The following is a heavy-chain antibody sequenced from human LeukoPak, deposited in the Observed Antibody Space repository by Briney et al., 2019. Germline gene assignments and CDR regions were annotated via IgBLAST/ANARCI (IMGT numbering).Heavy chain of an antibody. Sequence: PGGSLRLSCAASGFTFSTYWMTWFRQAPGKGLEWVANIKQDGSEKYYVDSVKGRFTISRDNTKNSLYLQMSGLRADDTAVYYCARTSVETRGSWGQGTLVTVSS. CDR3: ARTSVETRGS. CDR1: GFTFSTYW. D-gene: IGHD4-23*01. J-gene: IGHJ5*02. CDR2: IKQDGSEK. V-gene: IGHV3-7*01.